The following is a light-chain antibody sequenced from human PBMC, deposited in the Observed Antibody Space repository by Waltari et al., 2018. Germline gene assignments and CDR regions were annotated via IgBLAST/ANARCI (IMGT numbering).Light chain of an antibody. CDR1: SSDVGGYNF. Sequence: QSALTQPASVSGSPGQSITISCTGTSSDVGGYNFVSWYQQHPGTAPKLIIYDVSGRPSGFSNRFSGSQSGNTASLTISGVQAEDEADYYCSSYTSTSSWVFGGGTKLTVL. J-gene: IGLJ3*02. CDR3: SSYTSTSSWV. V-gene: IGLV2-14*03. CDR2: DVS.